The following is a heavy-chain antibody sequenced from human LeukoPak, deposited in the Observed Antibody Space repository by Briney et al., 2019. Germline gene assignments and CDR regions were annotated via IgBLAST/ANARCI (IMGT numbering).Heavy chain of an antibody. CDR1: GGSIIGYG. Sequence: SETLSLTCTVSGGSIIGYGWSWIRQPPGKGLEWIGEINHSGSTNYNPSLKSRVTISVDTSKNQFSLKLSSVTAADTAVYYCARIVDCSSTSCYIPFDYWGQGTLVTVSS. CDR3: ARIVDCSSTSCYIPFDY. V-gene: IGHV4-34*01. CDR2: INHSGST. D-gene: IGHD2-2*02. J-gene: IGHJ4*02.